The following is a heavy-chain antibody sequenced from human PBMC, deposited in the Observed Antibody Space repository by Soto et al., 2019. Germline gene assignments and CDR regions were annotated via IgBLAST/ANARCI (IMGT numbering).Heavy chain of an antibody. CDR1: GYTFTSYG. Sequence: ASVKVSCKASGYTFTSYGISWVRQAPGQGLEWMGWISAYNGNTNYAQKLQGRVTMTTDTSTSTAYMELRSLRSDDTAVYYCARGKRFPGGGATNGAFDIWGQGTMVTVSS. D-gene: IGHD1-26*01. CDR3: ARGKRFPGGGATNGAFDI. CDR2: ISAYNGNT. J-gene: IGHJ3*02. V-gene: IGHV1-18*01.